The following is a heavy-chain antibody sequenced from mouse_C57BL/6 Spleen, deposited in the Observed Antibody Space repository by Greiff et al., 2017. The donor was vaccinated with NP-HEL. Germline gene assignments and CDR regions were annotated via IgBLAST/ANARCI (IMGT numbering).Heavy chain of an antibody. Sequence: QVQLPGAELVKPGASVKLSCKASGYTFTSYWMHWVKQRPGQGLEWIGMIHPNSGSTNYNEKFKSKATLTVDKSSSTAYMQLSSLTSEDSAVYYCARGLYGNSYAMDYWGQGTSVTVSS. J-gene: IGHJ4*01. CDR3: ARGLYGNSYAMDY. D-gene: IGHD2-1*01. V-gene: IGHV1-64*01. CDR2: IHPNSGST. CDR1: GYTFTSYW.